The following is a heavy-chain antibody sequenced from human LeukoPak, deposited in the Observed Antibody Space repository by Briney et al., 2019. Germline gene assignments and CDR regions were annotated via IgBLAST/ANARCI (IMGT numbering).Heavy chain of an antibody. Sequence: GGSLRLSCAASGFTFDDYAMHWVRQAPGKGLEWVANVKGDGSETSYVTSVRGRFTISRDNAKNSLYLQMNNLRVEDTAVYYCAREEVKSFDNWGHGTLVTVSS. V-gene: IGHV3-7*03. CDR3: AREEVKSFDN. CDR2: VKGDGSET. J-gene: IGHJ4*01. CDR1: GFTFDDYA.